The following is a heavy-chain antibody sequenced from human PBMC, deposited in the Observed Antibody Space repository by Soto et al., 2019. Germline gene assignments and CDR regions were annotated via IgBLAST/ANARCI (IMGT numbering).Heavy chain of an antibody. Sequence: PGESLKISCKASDTTHWIGWVRQKPGKGLEWMGIIYPGDSDAKYSPSFQGQVTISVDESISTAYLHWSSLKASDTATYYCARLVNYYVGMDVWGLGTTVTVSS. J-gene: IGHJ6*02. CDR1: DTTHW. CDR3: ARLVNYYVGMDV. V-gene: IGHV5-51*01. CDR2: IYPGDSDA.